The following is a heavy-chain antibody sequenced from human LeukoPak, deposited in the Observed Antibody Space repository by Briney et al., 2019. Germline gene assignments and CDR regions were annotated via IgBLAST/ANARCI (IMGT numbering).Heavy chain of an antibody. V-gene: IGHV4-59*01. CDR1: GGSISSYY. Sequence: SETLSLTCTVSGGSISSYYWSWIRQPPGKGLEWIGYIYYSGSTNYNPSLKSRVTISVDTSKNQFSLKLSSVTAADTAVYYCASLYSSGYYSDYWGQGTLVTVSS. D-gene: IGHD3-22*01. CDR2: IYYSGST. J-gene: IGHJ4*02. CDR3: ASLYSSGYYSDY.